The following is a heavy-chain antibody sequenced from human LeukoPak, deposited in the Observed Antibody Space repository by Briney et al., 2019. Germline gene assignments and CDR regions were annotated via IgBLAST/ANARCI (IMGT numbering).Heavy chain of an antibody. J-gene: IGHJ4*02. V-gene: IGHV1-46*01. Sequence: GASVKVSCKXSGYTFTSYYMHWVRQAPGQGLEWMGIINPSGGSTSYAQKFQGRVTMTRDTSTSTVYMELSSLRSEDTAVYYCARLNYGDYLIDYWGQGTLVTVSS. CDR2: INPSGGST. CDR1: GYTFTSYY. CDR3: ARLNYGDYLIDY. D-gene: IGHD4-17*01.